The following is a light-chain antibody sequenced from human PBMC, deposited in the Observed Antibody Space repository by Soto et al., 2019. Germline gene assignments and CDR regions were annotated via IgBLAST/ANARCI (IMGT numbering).Light chain of an antibody. CDR3: QQSYRTPHT. CDR1: QGVSAY. J-gene: IGKJ2*01. Sequence: DIQMTQSPCSLSASVGDRVTITCRASQGVSAYLLWYQQRQGRAPRLLIYSASSLLSGVPSRFSGSGSGTTFTLTISRLQPEDFATYYCQQSYRTPHTFGQGTKLETK. V-gene: IGKV1-39*01. CDR2: SAS.